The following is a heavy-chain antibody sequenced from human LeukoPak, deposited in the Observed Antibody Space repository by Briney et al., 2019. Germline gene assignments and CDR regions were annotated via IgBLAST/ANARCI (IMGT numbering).Heavy chain of an antibody. CDR2: IYYSGST. CDR1: GGSISSYY. V-gene: IGHV4-59*01. Sequence: PSETLSLTCTVSGGSISSYYWSWIRQPPGKGLEWIGYIYYSGSTNYNPSLKSRVTISVDTSKNQFSLKLSSVTAADTAVYYCAREPYGDYISYTPSYFDYRGQGTLVTVSS. CDR3: AREPYGDYISYTPSYFDY. D-gene: IGHD4-17*01. J-gene: IGHJ4*02.